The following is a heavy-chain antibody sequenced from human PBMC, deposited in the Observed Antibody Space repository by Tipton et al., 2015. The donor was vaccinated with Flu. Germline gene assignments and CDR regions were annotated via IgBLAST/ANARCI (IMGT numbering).Heavy chain of an antibody. CDR2: ISNSGGST. V-gene: IGHV3-23*04. CDR3: AKVCLRHGGDY. D-gene: IGHD5/OR15-5a*01. CDR1: GFTFSNYE. Sequence: QLVQSGGGLMQPGGSLRLSCAASGFTFSNYEMNWVRQAPGKGLEWISAISNSGGSTYYADSVKGRFTISRDNSKDTLHLQMNRLRAEDTAVYYCAKVCLRHGGDYWGQGTLVTVSS. J-gene: IGHJ4*02.